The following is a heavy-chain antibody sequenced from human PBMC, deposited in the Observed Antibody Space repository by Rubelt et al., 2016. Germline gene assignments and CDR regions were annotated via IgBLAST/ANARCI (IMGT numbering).Heavy chain of an antibody. Sequence: QVQLVQSGAEVKKPGASVKISCKASGYTFTGYYMHWVRQAPGQGLEWMGWINPNSGGTNYAQKFQGRVTMTRETSISTAYMELSRLRSDDTAVYYCARDLYKGPRWLVAYWGQGTLVTVSS. V-gene: IGHV1-2*02. J-gene: IGHJ4*02. CDR2: INPNSGGT. CDR1: GYTFTGYY. D-gene: IGHD6-19*01. CDR3: ARDLYKGPRWLVAY.